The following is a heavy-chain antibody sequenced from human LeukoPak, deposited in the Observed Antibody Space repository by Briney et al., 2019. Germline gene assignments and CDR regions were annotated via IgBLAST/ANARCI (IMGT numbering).Heavy chain of an antibody. D-gene: IGHD5-12*01. CDR2: INPNSGGT. J-gene: IGHJ4*02. V-gene: IGHV1-2*02. CDR1: GYTFTGYY. CDR3: ARGRPETYSGYDLGFDY. Sequence: ASVRVSCKASGYTFTGYYMHWVRQAPGQGLEWMGWINPNSGGTNYAQKFQVRVTMTTDTSITTVYMELSNLISDDTAVYFCARGRPETYSGYDLGFDYWGQGTLVTVSS.